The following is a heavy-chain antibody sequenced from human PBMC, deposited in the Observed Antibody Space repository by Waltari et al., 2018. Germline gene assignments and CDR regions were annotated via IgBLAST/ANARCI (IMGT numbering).Heavy chain of an antibody. J-gene: IGHJ4*02. CDR1: GFTFGTPC. V-gene: IGHV3-15*01. CDR3: TTDQGDSYTFYSFDY. Sequence: EVQLVESGGGLGNPGGSLRLAWAASGFTFGTPCMAWVRQAPGKGLEWMARIKTQSDGGGATYYAAPVTGRFTVSRDDSKNMLYLQMSSLKTEDTAMYYCTTDQGDSYTFYSFDYWGQGTLVTVSS. CDR2: IKTQSDGGGAT. D-gene: IGHD3-16*02.